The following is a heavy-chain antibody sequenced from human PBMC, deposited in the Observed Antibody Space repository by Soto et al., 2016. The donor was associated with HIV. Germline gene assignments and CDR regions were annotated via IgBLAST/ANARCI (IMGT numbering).Heavy chain of an antibody. V-gene: IGHV3-64*01. J-gene: IGHJ6*02. D-gene: IGHD6-19*01. Sequence: EVQLVESGGGLVQPGGSLRLSCAASGFTFTNYAMHWVRQAPGKGLEYVSAISSNGGNTYYANSVKGRFTISRDNSKNTVFLLVGSLRAGDTAVYYCAREKYSSGWYQNPTTNYYGMDVVGPRDHGHRLL. CDR3: AREKYSSGWYQNPTTNYYGMDV. CDR2: ISSNGGNT. CDR1: GFTFTNYA.